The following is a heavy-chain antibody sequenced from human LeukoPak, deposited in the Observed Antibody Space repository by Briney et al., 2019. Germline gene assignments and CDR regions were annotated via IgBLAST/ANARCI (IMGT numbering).Heavy chain of an antibody. V-gene: IGHV4-59*01. CDR3: ARDLEQWLAFDY. CDR1: GGSISSYY. D-gene: IGHD6-19*01. CDR2: IYYSGST. Sequence: PSETLSLTCTVSGGSISSYYWSWIRQPPGKGLEWIGYIYYSGSTTYNPTLKSRVTISVDTSKNQFSLKLSSVTAADTAVYYCARDLEQWLAFDYWGQGTLVTVS. J-gene: IGHJ4*02.